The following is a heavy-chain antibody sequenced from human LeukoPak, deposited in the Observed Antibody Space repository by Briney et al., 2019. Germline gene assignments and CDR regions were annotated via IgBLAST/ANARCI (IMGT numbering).Heavy chain of an antibody. CDR2: ISSSSSYI. CDR3: ARGHGQEYYDIHHPPFDI. Sequence: GGSLRLSCAASGFTFSSYSMNRVRQAPGKGLEWVSSISSSSSYIYYADSVKGRFTISRDNAKNSLYLQMNSLRAEDTAVYYCARGHGQEYYDIHHPPFDIWGQGTMITVSS. J-gene: IGHJ3*02. CDR1: GFTFSSYS. D-gene: IGHD3-22*01. V-gene: IGHV3-21*01.